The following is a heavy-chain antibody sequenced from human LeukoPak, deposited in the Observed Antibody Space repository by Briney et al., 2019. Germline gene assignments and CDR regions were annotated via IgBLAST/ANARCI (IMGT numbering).Heavy chain of an antibody. CDR3: ARDRTGYYDILTGPQGFDP. J-gene: IGHJ5*02. V-gene: IGHV4-61*01. D-gene: IGHD3-9*01. Sequence: PSETLSLTCTVSGGSVSSGSYYWSWIRQPPGKGLEWIGYIYYSGSTNYNPSLKSRVTISVDTSKNKFSLKLSSVTAADTAVYYCARDRTGYYDILTGPQGFDPWGQGTLVTVSS. CDR2: IYYSGST. CDR1: GGSVSSGSYY.